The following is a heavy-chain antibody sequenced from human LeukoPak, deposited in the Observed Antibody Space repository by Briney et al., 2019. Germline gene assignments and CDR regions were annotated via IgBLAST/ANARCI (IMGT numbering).Heavy chain of an antibody. D-gene: IGHD3-22*01. J-gene: IGHJ4*02. CDR3: ARDYYDSSGYYLDY. Sequence: ASVKVSCKASGYTFTGYYMHWVRQAPGQGLEWMGWINPNSGGTNYAQKFQGRVTMTRGTSISTAYMELSRLRSDDTAVYYCARDYYDSSGYYLDYWGQGTLVTVSS. V-gene: IGHV1-2*02. CDR1: GYTFTGYY. CDR2: INPNSGGT.